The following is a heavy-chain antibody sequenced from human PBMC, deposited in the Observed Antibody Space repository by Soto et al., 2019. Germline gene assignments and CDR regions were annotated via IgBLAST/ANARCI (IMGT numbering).Heavy chain of an antibody. CDR3: ARDSGSYRGGHYGMDV. Sequence: QVQLVQSGAEVKKPGSSVKVSCKASGGTFSSYAISWVRQAPEQGLEWMGGIIPIFGTANYAQKFQGRVTITADESTSTAYMELSSLRSEDTAVYYCARDSGSYRGGHYGMDVWGQGTTVTVSS. D-gene: IGHD1-26*01. J-gene: IGHJ6*02. CDR2: IIPIFGTA. V-gene: IGHV1-69*01. CDR1: GGTFSSYA.